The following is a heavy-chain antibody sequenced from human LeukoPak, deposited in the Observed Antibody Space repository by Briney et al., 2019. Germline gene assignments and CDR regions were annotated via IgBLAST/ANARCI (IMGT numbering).Heavy chain of an antibody. CDR1: GYTFTGYY. V-gene: IGHV1-2*02. D-gene: IGHD2-8*02. CDR3: ARDPSGAGPYNRFDP. J-gene: IGHJ5*02. CDR2: INPNSGGT. Sequence: ASVKVSCKASGYTFTGYYMHWVRQAPGQGLEWMGWINPNSGGTNYAQKFQGRVTMTRDTSISTAYMELSRLRSDDTAVYYCARDPSGAGPYNRFDPWGQGTLVTVSS.